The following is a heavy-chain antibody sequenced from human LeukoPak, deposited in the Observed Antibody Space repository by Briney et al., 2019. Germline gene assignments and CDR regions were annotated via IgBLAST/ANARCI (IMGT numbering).Heavy chain of an antibody. V-gene: IGHV1-18*01. CDR2: ISAYNGNT. CDR3: ARDPDYDSSGYYLP. J-gene: IGHJ5*02. Sequence: ASVKVSCKASGYTFTSYGISWVRQAPGQGLEWMGWISAYNGNTNYAQKLQGRVTMTTDTSTSTAYMELRSLRSDDTAVYYCARDPDYDSSGYYLPWGQGTLVTVSS. CDR1: GYTFTSYG. D-gene: IGHD3-22*01.